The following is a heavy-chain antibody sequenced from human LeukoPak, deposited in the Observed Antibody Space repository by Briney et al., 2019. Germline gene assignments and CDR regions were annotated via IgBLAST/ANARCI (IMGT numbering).Heavy chain of an antibody. CDR3: ARDSSAYSSSWYYFDY. J-gene: IGHJ4*02. CDR1: GFTFSSYW. V-gene: IGHV3-30*03. Sequence: PGGSLRLSCAASGFTFSSYWMSWVRQAPGKGLEWVAVISYDGSNKYYADSVKGRFTISRDNSKNTLYLQMNSLRAEDTAVYYCARDSSAYSSSWYYFDYWGQGTLVTVSS. CDR2: ISYDGSNK. D-gene: IGHD6-13*01.